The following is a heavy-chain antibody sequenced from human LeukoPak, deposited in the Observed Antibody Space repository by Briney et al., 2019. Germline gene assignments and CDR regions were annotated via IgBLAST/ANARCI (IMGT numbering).Heavy chain of an antibody. CDR1: GFTFSSYA. Sequence: PGGSLRLSCASSGFTFSSYAMSWVRQAPGKGLEWVSVISGGGGSTYYADSVKGRFTISRDNSKITLYLQMNSLRAEDTAVYYCAKDGTNGGSYFDYWGQGTLVTVSS. CDR2: ISGGGGST. J-gene: IGHJ4*02. V-gene: IGHV3-23*01. D-gene: IGHD2-8*01. CDR3: AKDGTNGGSYFDY.